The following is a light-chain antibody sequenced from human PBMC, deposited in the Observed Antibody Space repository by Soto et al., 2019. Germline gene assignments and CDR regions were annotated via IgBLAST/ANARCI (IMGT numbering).Light chain of an antibody. V-gene: IGKV1-17*03. CDR2: GAS. CDR3: QQSGT. CDR1: QGITTF. J-gene: IGKJ2*02. Sequence: DIPMTQSPSAVSASVGDTVTVTCRASQGITTFLAWFRQRPGKVPERLIYGASSLQSGVPSRFSGRGSGTEFILTISSLQPDDFATYYCQQSGTFGQGTMLEIK.